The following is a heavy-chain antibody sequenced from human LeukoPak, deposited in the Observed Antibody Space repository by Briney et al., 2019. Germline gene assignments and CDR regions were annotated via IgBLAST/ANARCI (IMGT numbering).Heavy chain of an antibody. CDR3: ARQSALSGSSWP. D-gene: IGHD6-13*01. J-gene: IGHJ4*02. CDR2: IYPGDLDT. Sequence: GESLKISCKGSGYSFTNYWIGWVRQMPGKGLEWMGIIYPGDLDTRYSPSFQGQVTISADRSSSTAYLQWRSLKASDTAMYYCARQSALSGSSWPWGQGTLVTVSS. CDR1: GYSFTNYW. V-gene: IGHV5-51*01.